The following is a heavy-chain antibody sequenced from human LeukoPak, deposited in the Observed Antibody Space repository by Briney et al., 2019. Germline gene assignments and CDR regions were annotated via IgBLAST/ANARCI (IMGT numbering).Heavy chain of an antibody. J-gene: IGHJ4*02. CDR1: GFTFSTYW. CDR2: INSDGSST. D-gene: IGHD2-2*01. CDR3: ARFYCSSTSCLEDY. V-gene: IGHV3-74*01. Sequence: GGSLRLSCAASGFTFSTYWMHWVRQAPGKGLVWVSRINSDGSSTSYAGSVKGRFTISRDNDKNTLYLQMNSLRAEDTAVYYCARFYCSSTSCLEDYWGQGTLVTVSS.